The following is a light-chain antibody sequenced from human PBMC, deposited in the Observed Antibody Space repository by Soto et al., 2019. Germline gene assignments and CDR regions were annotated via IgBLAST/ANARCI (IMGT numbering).Light chain of an antibody. CDR3: SSYTTISSDV. CDR2: DVS. Sequence: QSALTQPASVSGSPGQSIAISCTGTNSDVGAYNFVSWYQQHPGKAPKLMIYDVSNRPAGVSNRFFGSKSGNTASLTISGLQAEDEADYYCSSYTTISSDVFGTGTKLTVL. CDR1: NSDVGAYNF. V-gene: IGLV2-14*01. J-gene: IGLJ1*01.